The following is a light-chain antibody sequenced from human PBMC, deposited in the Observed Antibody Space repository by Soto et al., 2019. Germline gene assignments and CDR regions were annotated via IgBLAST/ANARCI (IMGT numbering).Light chain of an antibody. J-gene: IGKJ5*01. CDR1: QSVSSSY. CDR2: DSS. V-gene: IGKV3D-20*02. Sequence: EIVLAQSPGTLSLSPGERATLSCRASQSVSSSYLAWYQQKPGLAPRLLIYDSSNRATGIPDRFSGSGSGTDFTLTISSLEPEDFAVYYCQQRGNWPLTFGQGTRLEIK. CDR3: QQRGNWPLT.